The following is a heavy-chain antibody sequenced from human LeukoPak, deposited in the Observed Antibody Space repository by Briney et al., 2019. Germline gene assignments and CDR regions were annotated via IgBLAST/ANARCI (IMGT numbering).Heavy chain of an antibody. CDR2: IIPILGIA. V-gene: IGHV1-69*02. CDR3: ASGSYSFDY. D-gene: IGHD1-26*01. Sequence: SVKVSCKASGGTCSSYTISSVRQAPGQGLGWMGRIIPILGIANYAQKFQGRATIPADKSTSTPYIGLSSLRSEDTAVYYCASGSYSFDYWGQGTLVTVSS. CDR1: GGTCSSYT. J-gene: IGHJ4*02.